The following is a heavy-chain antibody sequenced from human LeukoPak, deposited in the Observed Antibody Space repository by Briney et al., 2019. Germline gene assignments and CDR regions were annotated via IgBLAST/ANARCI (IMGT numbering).Heavy chain of an antibody. CDR3: ARVRYSSTPNWFDP. CDR2: INSDGSST. D-gene: IGHD6-13*01. CDR1: GFTFSSYG. J-gene: IGHJ5*02. V-gene: IGHV3-74*01. Sequence: GGSLRLSCAASGFTFSSYGMSWVRQAPGKGLVWVSRINSDGSSTSYADSVKGRFTISRDNAKNTLYLQMNSLRAEDTAVYYCARVRYSSTPNWFDPWGQGTLVTVSS.